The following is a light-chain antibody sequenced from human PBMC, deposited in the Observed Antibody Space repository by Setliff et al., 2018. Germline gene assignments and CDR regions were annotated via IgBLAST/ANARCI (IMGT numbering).Light chain of an antibody. CDR2: EVT. CDR1: SSDVGAYNY. V-gene: IGLV2-8*01. J-gene: IGLJ1*01. CDR3: SSYAASYNPYV. Sequence: QSALPQPPSASGSPGQSLTISCTGTSSDVGAYNYVSWYQQHPGKAPKLMIYEVTKRPSGVPDRFSGSKSGNTASLTVSGLQADDEADYYCSSYAASYNPYVFGTGTKATVL.